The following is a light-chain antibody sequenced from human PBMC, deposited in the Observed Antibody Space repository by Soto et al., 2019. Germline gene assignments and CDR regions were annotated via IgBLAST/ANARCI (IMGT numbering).Light chain of an antibody. Sequence: EIVLTQSPGTLSLSPGERATLSCRASQSFNSIYLAWYQQKPGQPPRLLIYGASSRATGIPDRFSGSGSGTDFTLTISRLEPEDFAVFYCQHYDSLPITFGQGTRLEIK. CDR1: QSFNSIY. J-gene: IGKJ5*01. CDR3: QHYDSLPIT. V-gene: IGKV3-20*01. CDR2: GAS.